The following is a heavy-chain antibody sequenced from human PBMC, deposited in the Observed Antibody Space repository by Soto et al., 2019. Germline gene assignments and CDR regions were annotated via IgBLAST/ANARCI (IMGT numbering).Heavy chain of an antibody. CDR2: THASGTT. V-gene: IGHV4-4*07. CDR1: GGSISSSY. Sequence: QVQLQESGPGLVRPSETLSLTCTVSGGSISSSYWSWIRQPAGKGLEWIGRTHASGTTNFNPSLKSRVTMSVDTSKNQFSLKLSSVTAADTAVYYCARDLRYCSGGICLLLGDYWGQGTLVTVSS. J-gene: IGHJ4*02. D-gene: IGHD2-15*01. CDR3: ARDLRYCSGGICLLLGDY.